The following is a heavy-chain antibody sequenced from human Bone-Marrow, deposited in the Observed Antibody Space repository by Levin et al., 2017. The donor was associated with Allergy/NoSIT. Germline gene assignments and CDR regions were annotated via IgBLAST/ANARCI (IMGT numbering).Heavy chain of an antibody. CDR2: VSNDGKSQ. V-gene: IGHV3-30*18. CDR1: GFTFRSYG. Sequence: GESLKISCIVSGFTFRSYGMHWVRQAPGKGLEWVAGVSNDGKSQSYSASVKGRFTISRGNARKTLYLQMSSLRPEDTAVYYCAKELVCDAFRAFDMWGQGTMVTGSS. J-gene: IGHJ3*02. D-gene: IGHD2-21*02. CDR3: AKELVCDAFRAFDM.